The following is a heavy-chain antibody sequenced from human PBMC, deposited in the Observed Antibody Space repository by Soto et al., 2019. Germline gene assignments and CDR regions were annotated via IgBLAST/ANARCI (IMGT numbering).Heavy chain of an antibody. CDR3: AKTEDYSNYPYYFDY. CDR1: GFTFSSYG. V-gene: IGHV3-23*01. CDR2: ISGSGGST. Sequence: PGGSLRLSCVASGFTFSSYGMSWVRQAPGKGLEWVSAISGSGGSTYYADSVKGRFTISRDNSKNTLYLQMNSLRAEDTAVCYCAKTEDYSNYPYYFDYWGQGTLVTVSS. D-gene: IGHD4-4*01. J-gene: IGHJ4*02.